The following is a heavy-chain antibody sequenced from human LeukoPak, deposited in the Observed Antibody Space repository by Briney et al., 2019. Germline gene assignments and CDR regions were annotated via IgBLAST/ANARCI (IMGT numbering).Heavy chain of an antibody. D-gene: IGHD3-16*01. CDR2: IIPIIGTA. J-gene: IGHJ4*02. CDR3: ARDLGGATGVFED. CDR1: GSTFRSYA. Sequence: SVKVSCKASGSTFRSYAISWVRQAPGQGLERMGEIIPIIGTADYAQKFQGRVTITTDESTSIAYMDLSSLTSEDTAVYYCARDLGGATGVFEDWGQGTLVTVSS. V-gene: IGHV1-69*05.